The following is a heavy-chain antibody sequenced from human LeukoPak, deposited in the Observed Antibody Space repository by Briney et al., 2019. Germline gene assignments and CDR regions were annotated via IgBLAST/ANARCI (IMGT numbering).Heavy chain of an antibody. D-gene: IGHD3-22*01. CDR1: GGSISSYY. CDR2: ISYIEST. CDR3: ARPFHYYDSSGYYY. Sequence: SETLSLTCTVSGGSISSYYWSWIRQPSGKGLEWIGYISYIESTNYNPSLKSRVTISVDTSKNQFSLKLSSVTAADTAVYYCARPFHYYDSSGYYYWGQETLVTVSS. J-gene: IGHJ4*02. V-gene: IGHV4-59*08.